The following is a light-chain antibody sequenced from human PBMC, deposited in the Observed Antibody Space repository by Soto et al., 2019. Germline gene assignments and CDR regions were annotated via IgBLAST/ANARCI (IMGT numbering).Light chain of an antibody. CDR3: QSYDSGMSHVV. V-gene: IGLV1-40*01. Sequence: QAVVTQPPSVSGAPGKRVTISCTGSSSNIGAGYDGHWYQQLPGTATKLLIYGNSNRPSGVPDRFSGSKSGTSASLAITGLQAEDEADYYCQSYDSGMSHVVFGGWNKRNVL. CDR2: GNS. CDR1: SSNIGAGYD. J-gene: IGLJ2*01.